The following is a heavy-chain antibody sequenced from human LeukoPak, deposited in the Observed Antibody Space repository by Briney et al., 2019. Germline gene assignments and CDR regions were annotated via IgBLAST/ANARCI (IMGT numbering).Heavy chain of an antibody. CDR2: ISDDGSNK. J-gene: IGHJ4*02. V-gene: IGHV3-30*03. D-gene: IGHD2-2*02. CDR3: ASSPTYCSSTSCYINY. CDR1: GFTFSSYG. Sequence: GGSLRLSCAASGFTFSSYGMHRVRQAPGKGLEWVAVISDDGSNKYYVDSVKGRFTISRDNSKNTLYLQMNSLRAEDTAVFYCASSPTYCSSTSCYINYWGQGALVTVSS.